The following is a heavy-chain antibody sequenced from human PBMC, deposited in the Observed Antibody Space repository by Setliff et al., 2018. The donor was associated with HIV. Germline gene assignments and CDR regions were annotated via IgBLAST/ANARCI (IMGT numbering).Heavy chain of an antibody. CDR1: GYTFTSFG. Sequence: ASVKVSCKASGYTFTSFGISWVRQAPGQGVEWMGWISAYNGNTNYAQKLQGRVTMTTDTSTSTAYMELRSLRSDDTAVYYCARGYYNFWSGYYDSRFPNPIDAFDIWGQGTMVTVSS. J-gene: IGHJ3*02. V-gene: IGHV1-18*01. CDR3: ARGYYNFWSGYYDSRFPNPIDAFDI. CDR2: ISAYNGNT. D-gene: IGHD3-3*01.